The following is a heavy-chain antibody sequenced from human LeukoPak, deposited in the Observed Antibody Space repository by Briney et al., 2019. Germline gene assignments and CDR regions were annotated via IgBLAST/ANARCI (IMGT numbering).Heavy chain of an antibody. CDR3: ARNLRYFDWLLRTNAFDF. D-gene: IGHD3-9*01. Sequence: GGSLRLSCAASGFTVSSNYMNWVRQAPGKGLEWVSSISSSSSYIYYADSVKGRFTISRDNAKNSLYLQMNSLRAEDTAVYSCARNLRYFDWLLRTNAFDFWGQGTMVTVSS. CDR1: GFTVSSNY. J-gene: IGHJ3*01. CDR2: ISSSSSYI. V-gene: IGHV3-21*01.